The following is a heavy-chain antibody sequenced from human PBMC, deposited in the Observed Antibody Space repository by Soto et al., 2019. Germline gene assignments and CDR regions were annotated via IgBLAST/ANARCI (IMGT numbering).Heavy chain of an antibody. D-gene: IGHD2-2*03. CDR3: ARGNPRSRMDIVVVPAARRWFDP. CDR1: GGSFSGYY. CDR2: INHSGST. V-gene: IGHV4-34*01. J-gene: IGHJ5*02. Sequence: SETLSLTCAVYGGSFSGYYWSWIRQPPGKGLEWIGEINHSGSTNYNPSLKSRVTISVDTSKNQFSLKLSSVTAADTAVYYCARGNPRSRMDIVVVPAARRWFDPWGQGTLVTVSS.